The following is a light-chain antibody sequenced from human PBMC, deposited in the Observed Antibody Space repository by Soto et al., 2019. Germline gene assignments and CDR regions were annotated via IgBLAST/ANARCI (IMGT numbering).Light chain of an antibody. CDR3: CSYRSSSTLV. V-gene: IGLV2-14*01. CDR1: SSDIGAYKY. CDR2: EVS. J-gene: IGLJ2*01. Sequence: QSVLTQPAPVSGSPGQSVTISCTGTSSDIGAYKYVSWYQHHPGKSPRLLIYEVSNRPSGVSNRFSASKSGNTASLTISGLQAEDEADYYCCSYRSSSTLVFGGGTKVTVL.